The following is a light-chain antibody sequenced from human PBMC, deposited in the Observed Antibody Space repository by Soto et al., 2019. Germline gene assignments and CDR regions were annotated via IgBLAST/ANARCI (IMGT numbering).Light chain of an antibody. J-gene: IGLJ2*01. CDR3: SSYTSSSTLGHVV. V-gene: IGLV2-14*01. CDR2: DVS. Sequence: HSALTQPASVSGSPGQSITISCTGTSSDVGDYNYVSWYQQHPGKAPKLMIYDVSNRPSGVSNRFSGSKSGNTASLTISGLQPEDEADYYCSSYTSSSTLGHVVFGGGTKLTVL. CDR1: SSDVGDYNY.